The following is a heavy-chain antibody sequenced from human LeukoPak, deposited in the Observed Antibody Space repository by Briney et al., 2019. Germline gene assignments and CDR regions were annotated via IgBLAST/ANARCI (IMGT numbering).Heavy chain of an antibody. D-gene: IGHD6-6*01. CDR2: ISPTGSTT. V-gene: IGHV3-74*01. CDR1: GFSFSGHW. Sequence: GGSLRLSCTASGFSFSGHWMHWARQLPGKGLVWVSRISPTGSTTSYADSVKDRFTVSRDNAKNTLYLQVNNLRAEDTAVHYCARGPNSNWSGLDFWGQGTLLTVSS. J-gene: IGHJ4*02. CDR3: ARGPNSNWSGLDF.